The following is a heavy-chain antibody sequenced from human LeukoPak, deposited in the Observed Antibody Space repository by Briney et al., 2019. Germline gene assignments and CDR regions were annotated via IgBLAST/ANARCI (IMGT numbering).Heavy chain of an antibody. CDR2: VTGSDGDT. V-gene: IGHV3-23*01. CDR1: GFTFSNYA. J-gene: IGHJ5*01. Sequence: PGGSLRLSCAASGFTFSNYAMSWVRQTPGKGLECVSVVTGSDGDTYYTGSVNGRFTISRDNSKNTLYLQMNSLRAEDTAVYYCARGTLEHCSGASCYPLDSWGQGTLVTVSS. CDR3: ARGTLEHCSGASCYPLDS. D-gene: IGHD2-15*01.